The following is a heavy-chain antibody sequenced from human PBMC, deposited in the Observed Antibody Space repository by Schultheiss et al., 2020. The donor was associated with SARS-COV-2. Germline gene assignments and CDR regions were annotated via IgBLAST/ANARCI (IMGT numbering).Heavy chain of an antibody. D-gene: IGHD3-10*01. CDR1: GSTFVNNA. CDR3: ARSNYDSGSYYNPYDF. CDR2: ISAYNSYT. V-gene: IGHV1-18*04. J-gene: IGHJ4*02. Sequence: ASVKVSCKASGSTFVNNAIGWVRQAPGQGLEWMGWISAYNSYTNYAQNFQGRVTMTTDTSTSTAYMELRSLRSDDTAVYYCARSNYDSGSYYNPYDFWGQGTLVTVSS.